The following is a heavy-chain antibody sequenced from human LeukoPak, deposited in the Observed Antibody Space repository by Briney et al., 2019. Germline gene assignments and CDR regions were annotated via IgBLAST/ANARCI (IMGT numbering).Heavy chain of an antibody. CDR1: GGSISSYY. CDR3: ARVSPWVDAFDI. V-gene: IGHV4-59*01. J-gene: IGHJ3*02. CDR2: IYYSGST. Sequence: SETLSLTCTVSGGSISSYYWSWIRQPPGKGLEWIGYIYYSGSTNYNPSLKSRVTISVDTSKNQFSLKLSSVTAADTAVYYCARVSPWVDAFDIWGQGTMVTVSS. D-gene: IGHD1-26*01.